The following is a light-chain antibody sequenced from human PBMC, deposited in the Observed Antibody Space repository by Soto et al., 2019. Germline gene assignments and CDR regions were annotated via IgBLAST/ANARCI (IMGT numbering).Light chain of an antibody. CDR2: DNS. J-gene: IGLJ1*01. Sequence: QSALTQPPSVSGAPGQRVTISCTGSSSNIGAGYDVHWYQQLPGTAPKPLIYDNSNRPSGVPDRFSGSKSGTSASLAITGLQAEDGADYYCQSYDRSLSGSRVFGTGTKVTV. CDR1: SSNIGAGYD. CDR3: QSYDRSLSGSRV. V-gene: IGLV1-40*01.